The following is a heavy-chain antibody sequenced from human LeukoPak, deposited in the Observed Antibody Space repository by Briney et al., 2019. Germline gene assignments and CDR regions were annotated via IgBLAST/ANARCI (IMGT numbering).Heavy chain of an antibody. CDR1: GFTFNNYA. CDR3: VKEGVEYSYSYGDY. D-gene: IGHD3-16*01. Sequence: AGGSLRLSCGASGFTFNNYAMYWVRQAPGKGLEWVALISYDGGDKYYAESMKGRITISRDNAENTLYLQMNNLRPDDTAFYFCVKEGVEYSYSYGDYWGQGTLVTVSS. CDR2: ISYDGGDK. J-gene: IGHJ4*02. V-gene: IGHV3-30*18.